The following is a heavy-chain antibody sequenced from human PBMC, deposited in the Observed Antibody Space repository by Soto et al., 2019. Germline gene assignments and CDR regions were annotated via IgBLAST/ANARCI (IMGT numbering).Heavy chain of an antibody. CDR2: LIPIFGTA. Sequence: QVQLVQSGAEVKKPGSSVKVSCKASGGTFSSYAISWVRQAPGQGLEWMGGLIPIFGTANNAQKLQGRVTITADESTSTAYMAMSSLRSEDPALYYCASSIAAAGTGVYYCVWYYYCYGIDVWGQGTTVTVSS. D-gene: IGHD6-13*01. CDR1: GGTFSSYA. V-gene: IGHV1-69*01. CDR3: ASSIAAAGTGVYYCVWYYYCYGIDV. J-gene: IGHJ6*02.